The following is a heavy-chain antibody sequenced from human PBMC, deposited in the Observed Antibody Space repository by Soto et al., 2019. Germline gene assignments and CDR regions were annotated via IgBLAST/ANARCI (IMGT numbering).Heavy chain of an antibody. CDR3: ARIIWSGYYRWFDP. D-gene: IGHD3-3*01. J-gene: IGHJ5*02. CDR2: IYYSGST. CDR1: GGSVSRSRYY. V-gene: IGHV4-39*01. Sequence: SETLSLNCTVSGGSVSRSRYYWGWIRQPPGKGLDWIGSIYYSGSTYYNPSLKSRVTISVDTSKNQFSLKLSSVTAADTAVYYCARIIWSGYYRWFDPWAQGTLVPVSS.